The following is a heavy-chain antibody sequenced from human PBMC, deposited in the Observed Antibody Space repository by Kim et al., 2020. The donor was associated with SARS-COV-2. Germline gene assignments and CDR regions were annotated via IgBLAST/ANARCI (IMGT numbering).Heavy chain of an antibody. D-gene: IGHD6-19*01. Sequence: SETLSLTCTVSGGSISSSSYYWGWIRQPPGKGLEWIGSIYYSGSTYYNPSLKSRVTISVDTSKNQFSLKLSSVTAADTAVYYCARHPIAVAGKRNWFDPWGQGTLVTVSS. CDR3: ARHPIAVAGKRNWFDP. J-gene: IGHJ5*02. CDR1: GGSISSSSYY. V-gene: IGHV4-39*01. CDR2: IYYSGST.